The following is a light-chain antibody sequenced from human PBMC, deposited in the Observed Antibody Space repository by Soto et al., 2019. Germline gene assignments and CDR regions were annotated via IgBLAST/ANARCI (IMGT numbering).Light chain of an antibody. CDR3: AAWDDSLNGHVV. J-gene: IGLJ2*01. CDR2: DNN. CDR1: SSNIGSNT. V-gene: IGLV1-44*01. Sequence: QSVLTQPPSASGAPGQRVTISCSGGSSNIGSNTVSWYQQLPGTAPKLLIYDNNQRPSGVPARFSGSKSGTSASLAISGLQSEDEAAYYCAAWDDSLNGHVVFGGGTNLTVL.